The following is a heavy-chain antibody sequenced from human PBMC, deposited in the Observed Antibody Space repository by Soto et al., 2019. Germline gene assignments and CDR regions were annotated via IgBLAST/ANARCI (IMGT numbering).Heavy chain of an antibody. V-gene: IGHV1-69*01. CDR3: ARRVRGYGGNSRSFDY. D-gene: IGHD4-17*01. Sequence: QVQLVQSGAEVKKPGSSVKVSCKASGGTFSSYAISWVRQAPGQGLEWMGGIIPIFGTANYAQKFQGRVTITADESTSTAFMELSSLRSEDTAVYYCARRVRGYGGNSRSFDYWGQGTLVTVSS. CDR1: GGTFSSYA. J-gene: IGHJ4*02. CDR2: IIPIFGTA.